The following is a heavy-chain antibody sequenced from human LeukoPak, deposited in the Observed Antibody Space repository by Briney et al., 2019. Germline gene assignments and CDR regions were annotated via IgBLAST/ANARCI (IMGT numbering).Heavy chain of an antibody. V-gene: IGHV3-30*02. J-gene: IGHJ4*02. Sequence: GGSLRLSCAASGLTFSSYGMHWVRQAPGKGLEWVAFIRYDGSNKYYADSVKGRFTISRDNSKNTLYLQMNSLRAEDTPVYYCAIPILSWSYATFDYWGQGTLVTVSS. CDR2: IRYDGSNK. CDR3: AIPILSWSYATFDY. D-gene: IGHD1-26*01. CDR1: GLTFSSYG.